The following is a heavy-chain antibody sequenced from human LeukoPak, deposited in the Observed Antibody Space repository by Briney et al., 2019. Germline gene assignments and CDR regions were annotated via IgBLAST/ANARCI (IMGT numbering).Heavy chain of an antibody. V-gene: IGHV4-61*08. D-gene: IGHD3-10*01. CDR1: GGSINSGDYY. Sequence: PSETLSLTCTVSGGSINSGDYYWVWIRQPPGKGLEWIGRIYISGSTNYNPSLKSRVTISVETSKNQFSLKLKSVTAADTAVYYCARGGYYGSGNDFRFDPWGQGTLVTVSS. CDR3: ARGGYYGSGNDFRFDP. CDR2: IYISGST. J-gene: IGHJ5*02.